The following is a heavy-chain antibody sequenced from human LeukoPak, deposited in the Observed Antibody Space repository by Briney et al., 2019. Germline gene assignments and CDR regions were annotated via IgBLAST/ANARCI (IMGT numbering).Heavy chain of an antibody. CDR3: AREFSVVRGVIHLFDP. J-gene: IGHJ5*02. D-gene: IGHD3-10*01. CDR1: GYSFTSYW. Sequence: GESLKISCKGSGYSFTSYWIGWVRQMPGKGLEWMGIIYPGDSDTRYSPSFQGQVTISADKSISTAYLQWSSLKASDTAMYYCAREFSVVRGVIHLFDPWGQGTLVTVSS. CDR2: IYPGDSDT. V-gene: IGHV5-51*01.